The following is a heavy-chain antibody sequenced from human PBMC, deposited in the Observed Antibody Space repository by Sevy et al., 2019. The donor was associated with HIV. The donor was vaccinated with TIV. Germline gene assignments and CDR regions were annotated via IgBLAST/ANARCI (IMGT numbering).Heavy chain of an antibody. V-gene: IGHV3-11*01. Sequence: GGSLRLSCAASGFTFSDYYMTWMRQAPGKGLEWVSYISISGGSIYYADSVKGRFTISRDNAKNSLYLQMNSLRAEDTAVYYRARVLYTSAEELDYWGQGTLVTVSS. J-gene: IGHJ4*02. D-gene: IGHD2-2*02. CDR2: ISISGGSI. CDR1: GFTFSDYY. CDR3: ARVLYTSAEELDY.